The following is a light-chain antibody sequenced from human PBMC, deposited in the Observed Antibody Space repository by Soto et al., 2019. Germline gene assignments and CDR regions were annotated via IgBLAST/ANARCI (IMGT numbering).Light chain of an antibody. Sequence: QSVLTQPPSVSAAPGQSVTISCTGSSSNIGAGYEAHWYQQVPGTAPKLLIYENNNRPSGVPDRFSGSKSGTSASLAITGLQAEDEAEYYCQSYDSSLSGYVFGTGTKVTVL. CDR2: ENN. CDR3: QSYDSSLSGYV. J-gene: IGLJ1*01. CDR1: SSNIGAGYE. V-gene: IGLV1-40*01.